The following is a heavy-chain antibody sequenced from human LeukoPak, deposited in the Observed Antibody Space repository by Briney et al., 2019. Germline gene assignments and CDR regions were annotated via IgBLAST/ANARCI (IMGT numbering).Heavy chain of an antibody. J-gene: IGHJ5*02. CDR1: GGSISSYY. CDR2: IYYSGST. Sequence: SETLSLTCTVSGGSISSYYWSWIRQPPGKGLEWIGYIYYSGSTYYNPSLKSRVTISVDTSKNQFSLKLSSVTAADTAVYYCARVGVAAASWGQGTLVTVSS. CDR3: ARVGVAAAS. V-gene: IGHV4-59*08. D-gene: IGHD6-13*01.